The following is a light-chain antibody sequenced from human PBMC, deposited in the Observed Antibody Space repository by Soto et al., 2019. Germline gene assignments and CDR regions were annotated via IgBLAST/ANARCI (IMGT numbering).Light chain of an antibody. CDR2: DAS. CDR1: QGLSSA. CDR3: QHFNGYPLT. V-gene: IGKV1-13*02. Sequence: AIQLTQSPSSLSASVGDRVTITCRASQGLSSALAWYQQKPGKAPKLLIYDASSLESALPSRFSGSVSGTDSTLTISSLQPEYFATYYCQHFNGYPLTFGGGTKGEIK. J-gene: IGKJ4*01.